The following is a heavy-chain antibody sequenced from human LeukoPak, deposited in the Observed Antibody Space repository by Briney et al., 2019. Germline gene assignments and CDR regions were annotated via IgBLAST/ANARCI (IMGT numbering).Heavy chain of an antibody. Sequence: ASVKVSCKVSGYTLTELSMHWVRQAPGKGLEWMGGFDPEDGETIYAQKFQGRVTMTEDTSTDTAYMELSSLRSEDTAVYYCASGGIYCSGGSCYRDYWGQGTLVTVSS. V-gene: IGHV1-24*01. CDR2: FDPEDGET. CDR1: GYTLTELS. J-gene: IGHJ4*02. D-gene: IGHD2-15*01. CDR3: ASGGIYCSGGSCYRDY.